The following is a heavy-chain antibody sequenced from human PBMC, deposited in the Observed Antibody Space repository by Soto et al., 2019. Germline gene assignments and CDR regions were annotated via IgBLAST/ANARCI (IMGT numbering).Heavy chain of an antibody. J-gene: IGHJ3*01. D-gene: IGHD6-19*01. Sequence: QVQLQESGPGLVKPSGTLSLTCAVSGDSISSPKWWTWLRQPPGKGLEWIGDLLHSGTTNYNPSLKSRVILSVDKSPNQFSLSLTSVTAADTAIYYSSSRSGWYRHDVWGQGTAVTVSS. V-gene: IGHV4-4*02. CDR2: LLHSGTT. CDR1: GDSISSPKW. CDR3: SSRSGWYRHDV.